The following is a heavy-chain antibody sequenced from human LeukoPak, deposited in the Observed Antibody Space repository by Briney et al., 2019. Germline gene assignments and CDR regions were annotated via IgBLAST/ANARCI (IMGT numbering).Heavy chain of an antibody. CDR3: ARHEGTWTFDY. CDR1: GASISSYY. Sequence: SETLSLTCSVSGASISSYYWSWIRQSPGRGLEWLGYISYTGSTNYNPSLKSRLTISVDTSKNQLSLNLTTVTAADTAVYYCARHEGTWTFDYWGQGALVTVSS. V-gene: IGHV4-59*08. CDR2: ISYTGST. D-gene: IGHD1-1*01. J-gene: IGHJ4*02.